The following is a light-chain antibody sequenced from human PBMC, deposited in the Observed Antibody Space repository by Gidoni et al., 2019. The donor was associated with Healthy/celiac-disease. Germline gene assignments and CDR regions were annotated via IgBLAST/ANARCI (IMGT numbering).Light chain of an antibody. V-gene: IGKV3-20*01. CDR3: QQHRT. J-gene: IGKJ3*01. Sequence: EIVLTQSPGTLSLSPGERATLSCRASQSVSSSYLAWYQQKPGQAPRLLIYGASSRATGIPDRFSSSGSGTDFTLTISRLEPEDFAVYYCQQHRTFXPXTKVDIK. CDR1: QSVSSSY. CDR2: GAS.